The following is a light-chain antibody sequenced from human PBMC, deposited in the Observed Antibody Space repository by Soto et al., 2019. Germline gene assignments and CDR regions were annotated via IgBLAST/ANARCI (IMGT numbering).Light chain of an antibody. J-gene: IGKJ4*01. CDR3: QQYDNLPPLT. Sequence: DIQMTQSPSSLSASVGVRGTITCQASEDISNYLNWYQQKPGKAPKLLIYDASNLETGVPSRFSGSGSGTDFTFTISSLQPEDIATYYCQQYDNLPPLTFGGGTKVEIK. V-gene: IGKV1-33*01. CDR1: EDISNY. CDR2: DAS.